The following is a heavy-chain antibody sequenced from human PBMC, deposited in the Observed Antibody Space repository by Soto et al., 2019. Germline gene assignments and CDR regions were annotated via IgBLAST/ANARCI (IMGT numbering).Heavy chain of an antibody. Sequence: SETLSLTCTVSGGSISSYYWSWIRQPPGKGLEWIGYIYYSGSTNYNPSLKSRVTISVDTSKNQFSLKLSSVTAADTAVYYCAREYNGDYFDYWGRGTLVTVSS. V-gene: IGHV4-59*01. J-gene: IGHJ4*02. D-gene: IGHD1-20*01. CDR1: GGSISSYY. CDR2: IYYSGST. CDR3: AREYNGDYFDY.